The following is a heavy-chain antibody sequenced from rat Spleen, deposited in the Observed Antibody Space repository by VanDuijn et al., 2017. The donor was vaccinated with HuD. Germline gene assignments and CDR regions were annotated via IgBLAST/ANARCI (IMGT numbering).Heavy chain of an antibody. V-gene: IGHV2S63*01. CDR1: GFSLTGYS. CDR3: TREELYYGLVIRFAY. CDR2: MWSDGRT. Sequence: EVQLKESGPGLVQPSQTLSLTCTVSGFSLTGYSVHWVRQPPGQGLEWVGVMWSDGRTAYNSALTSRLSITRDTSKSQLLCEMTRLQTEDTAIYYCTREELYYGLVIRFAYWGQGTLVIVSS. J-gene: IGHJ3*01. D-gene: IGHD1-6*01.